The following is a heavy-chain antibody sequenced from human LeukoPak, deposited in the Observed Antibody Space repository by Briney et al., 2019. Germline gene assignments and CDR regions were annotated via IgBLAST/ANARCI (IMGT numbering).Heavy chain of an antibody. J-gene: IGHJ4*02. V-gene: IGHV1-2*02. CDR2: VTTKSCDT. CDR3: AKAPNNSDRGVQSLDY. CDR1: GYTFTDYN. Sequence: ASVNVSCKSSGYTFTDYNVQWVRHAPGQGLEWVGWVTTKSCDTKSMLKFQGRVPLTRDTSISTAYIELTSLTSDDAAVYYCAKAPNNSDRGVQSLDYWGQGARFTVSS. D-gene: IGHD4-11*01.